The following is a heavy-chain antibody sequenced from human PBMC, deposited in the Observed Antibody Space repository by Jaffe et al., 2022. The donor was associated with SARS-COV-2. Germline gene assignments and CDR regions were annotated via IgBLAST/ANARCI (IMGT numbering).Heavy chain of an antibody. Sequence: QVQLVESGGGVVQPGRSLRLSCAASGFTFSGYGMHWVRQAPGMGLEWVAVLWYDGTNKFYGDSVKGRFIISRDNSKNTLYLQMNSLRAEDTAVYYCVRDKGPTPCMDVWGQGTTVTVSS. CDR3: VRDKGPTPCMDV. CDR2: LWYDGTNK. V-gene: IGHV3-33*01. CDR1: GFTFSGYG. J-gene: IGHJ6*02.